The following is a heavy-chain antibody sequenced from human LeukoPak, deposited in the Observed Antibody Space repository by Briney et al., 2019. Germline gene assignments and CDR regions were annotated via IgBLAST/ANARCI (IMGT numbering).Heavy chain of an antibody. Sequence: SETLSLTCTVSGGSISTYYCSWIRQPPGKGLEWIGYIYYSGSTNHNPSLKSRVTISVDTSKNQLSLKLTSVLAADTAVYYCARGKDYYDTSGYPAFHYWGQGTLVTVSS. CDR3: ARGKDYYDTSGYPAFHY. V-gene: IGHV4-59*01. D-gene: IGHD3-22*01. CDR1: GGSISTYY. J-gene: IGHJ4*02. CDR2: IYYSGST.